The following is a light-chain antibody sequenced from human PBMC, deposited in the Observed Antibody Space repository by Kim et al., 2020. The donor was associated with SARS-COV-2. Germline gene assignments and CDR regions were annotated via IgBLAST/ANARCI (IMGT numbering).Light chain of an antibody. Sequence: GRKVAISCSGSSSNIGNKYVSWYQQLPGTAPKLLIYDNNKRPSGIPDRFSGSKSGTSATLGITGLQTGDEADYYCGTWDSSLSAKVFGGGTQLTVL. CDR3: GTWDSSLSAKV. J-gene: IGLJ2*01. CDR1: SSNIGNKY. V-gene: IGLV1-51*01. CDR2: DNN.